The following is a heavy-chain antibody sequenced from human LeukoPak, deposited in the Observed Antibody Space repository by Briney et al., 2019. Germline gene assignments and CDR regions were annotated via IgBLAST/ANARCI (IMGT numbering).Heavy chain of an antibody. CDR1: GFTFSSYA. V-gene: IGHV3-48*04. CDR3: AREGSSPTGVHY. Sequence: GGSLRLSCAASGFTFSSYAMSWVRQAPGKGLEWVSYISSSGSARYYTDSVKGRFTISRDNAKNSLYLQMNSLRAEDTAVYYCAREGSSPTGVHYWGQGTLVTVSS. J-gene: IGHJ4*02. D-gene: IGHD2-8*02. CDR2: ISSSGSAR.